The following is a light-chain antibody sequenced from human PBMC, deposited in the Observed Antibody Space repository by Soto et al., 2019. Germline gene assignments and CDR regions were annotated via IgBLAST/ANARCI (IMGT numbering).Light chain of an antibody. CDR3: QPYGSSPPLT. Sequence: EIVLTQSPGTLSLSPGERATLSCRASQSVSSSYLAWYQQKPGQAPRLLIYGASSRATGIPDRFSGSGSGTDFTLTISRLEPEDFAVYYCQPYGSSPPLTFGQGPRLEIK. V-gene: IGKV3-20*01. CDR2: GAS. J-gene: IGKJ5*01. CDR1: QSVSSSY.